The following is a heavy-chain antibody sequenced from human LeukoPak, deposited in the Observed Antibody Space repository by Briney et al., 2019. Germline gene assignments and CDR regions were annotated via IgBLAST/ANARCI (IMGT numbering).Heavy chain of an antibody. D-gene: IGHD7-27*01. CDR1: GYTFTGYY. Sequence: ASVKVSCKASGYTFTGYYMHWVRQAPGQGLEWMGWINPNSGGTNYAQEFQGRVTMTRDTSISTAYMELSRLRSDDTAVYYCARDSESLLTGGNFRSTSGTMAPSYGMEVWGQGTTVTVSS. CDR3: ARDSESLLTGGNFRSTSGTMAPSYGMEV. V-gene: IGHV1-2*02. J-gene: IGHJ6*02. CDR2: INPNSGGT.